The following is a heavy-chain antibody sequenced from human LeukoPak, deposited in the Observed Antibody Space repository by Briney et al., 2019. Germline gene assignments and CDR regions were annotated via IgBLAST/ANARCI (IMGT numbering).Heavy chain of an antibody. CDR1: GGSIISSSYY. V-gene: IGHV4-39*07. CDR3: ARDATAVAGTFV. D-gene: IGHD6-19*01. Sequence: SETLSLTCTVSGGSIISSSYYWGWIRQPPGKGLEWIGSIYYSGNTYYNPSLKSRVTISVDTSKNQFSLKLRSVTAADTAEYYCARDATAVAGTFVWGKGTTVTVSS. CDR2: IYYSGNT. J-gene: IGHJ6*04.